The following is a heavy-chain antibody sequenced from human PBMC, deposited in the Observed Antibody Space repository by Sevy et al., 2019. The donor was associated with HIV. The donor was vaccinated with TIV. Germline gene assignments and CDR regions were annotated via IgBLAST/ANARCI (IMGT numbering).Heavy chain of an antibody. CDR2: IYYSGST. D-gene: IGHD1-26*01. CDR3: ARGGVGATKIDY. J-gene: IGHJ4*02. CDR1: GGSISSYY. V-gene: IGHV4-59*01. Sequence: SETLSLTCTVSGGSISSYYWSWIRQPPGKGLEGIGYIYYSGSTNYTPSLKSRVTISVDTSKNQFSLKLSSVTAADTAVYYCARGGVGATKIDYWGQGTLVTVSS.